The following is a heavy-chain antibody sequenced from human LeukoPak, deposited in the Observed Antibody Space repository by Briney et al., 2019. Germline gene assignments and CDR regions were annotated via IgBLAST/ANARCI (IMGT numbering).Heavy chain of an antibody. D-gene: IGHD4-17*01. J-gene: IGHJ4*02. V-gene: IGHV3-23*01. Sequence: GGSLRLSCAASGFTFSSYAMSWVRQAPGKGPEWVSAISGSGGSTYYADSVKGRFTISRDNSKNTLYLQMNSLRAEDTAVYYCAKVGNDYGDYYFDYWGQGTLVTVSS. CDR2: ISGSGGST. CDR1: GFTFSSYA. CDR3: AKVGNDYGDYYFDY.